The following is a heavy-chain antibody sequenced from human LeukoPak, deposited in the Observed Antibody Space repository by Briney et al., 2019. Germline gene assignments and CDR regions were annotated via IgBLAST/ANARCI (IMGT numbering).Heavy chain of an antibody. CDR1: GFTFSNYW. CDR2: INSDGSAT. CDR3: ARDRGSYYYFDY. V-gene: IGHV3-74*01. Sequence: GGSLRLSCAASGFTFSNYWMHWVRQAPGKGLVWVSRINSDGSATYYADSVKGRFTISRDNAKNTLFLQMSSLRAEDTAVYYCARDRGSYYYFDYWGQGTLVTVSS. J-gene: IGHJ4*02. D-gene: IGHD1-26*01.